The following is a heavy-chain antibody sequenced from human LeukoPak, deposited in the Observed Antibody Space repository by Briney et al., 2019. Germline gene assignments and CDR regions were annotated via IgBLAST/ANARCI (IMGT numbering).Heavy chain of an antibody. J-gene: IGHJ4*02. D-gene: IGHD6-19*01. Sequence: ASETLSLTCTVSGGSISSYYWSWIRQPPGKGLEWIGYIYYSGSTNYNPSLKSRVTISVDTSKNQFSLKLSSVTAADTAVYYCATIPKGSSGWFSEDYWGQGTLVTVSS. CDR3: ATIPKGSSGWFSEDY. CDR1: GGSISSYY. V-gene: IGHV4-59*01. CDR2: IYYSGST.